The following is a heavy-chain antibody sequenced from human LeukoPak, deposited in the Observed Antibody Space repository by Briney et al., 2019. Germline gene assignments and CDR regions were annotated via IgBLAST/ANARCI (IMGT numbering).Heavy chain of an antibody. CDR2: INPSGGST. D-gene: IGHD6-19*01. CDR1: GYTFTSYY. Sequence: ASVKVSCKASGYTFTSYYMHWVRQAPGQGLEWMGIINPSGGSTSYAQKFQGRVTMTRDTSTSTVYMELSSLRSEDTAVYYCARDLGAIAVAGGLYYFDYWGQGTLVTVSS. CDR3: ARDLGAIAVAGGLYYFDY. J-gene: IGHJ4*02. V-gene: IGHV1-46*01.